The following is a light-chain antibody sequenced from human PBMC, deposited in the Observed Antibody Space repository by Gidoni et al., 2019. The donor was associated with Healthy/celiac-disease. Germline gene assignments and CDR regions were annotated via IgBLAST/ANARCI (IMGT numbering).Light chain of an antibody. V-gene: IGKV1-5*03. CDR1: QSISSW. CDR3: QQYNSYSPWT. CDR2: KAS. J-gene: IGKJ1*01. Sequence: DIQMTQSPSTLSASVGDRVTITCRASQSISSWFAWYQQKPGKAPKLLIYKASSLESGVPSRFSGSGSGTECTLTISSLQPDDFATYYCQQYNSYSPWTFGQGTKVEIK.